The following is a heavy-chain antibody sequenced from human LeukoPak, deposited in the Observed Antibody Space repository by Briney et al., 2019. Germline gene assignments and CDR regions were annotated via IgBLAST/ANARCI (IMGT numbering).Heavy chain of an antibody. Sequence: ASVKVSRKASGGTFSSYAISWVRQAPGQGLEWMGGIIPIFGTANYAQKFQGRVTITADESTSTAYMELSSLRSEDTAVYYCAKTDISSGWYGNYFDYWGQGTLVTVSS. CDR1: GGTFSSYA. CDR2: IIPIFGTA. CDR3: AKTDISSGWYGNYFDY. D-gene: IGHD6-19*01. V-gene: IGHV1-69*01. J-gene: IGHJ4*02.